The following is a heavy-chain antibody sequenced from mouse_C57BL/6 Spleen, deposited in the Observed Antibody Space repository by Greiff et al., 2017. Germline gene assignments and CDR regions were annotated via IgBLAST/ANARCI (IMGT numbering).Heavy chain of an antibody. J-gene: IGHJ2*01. CDR1: GYSFTGYY. Sequence: EVQLQQSGPELVKPGASVKISCKASGYSFTGYYMHWVKQSSEKSLEWIGEINPSTGGTSYNQKFKGKATLTVDKSSSTAYMQLKSLTSEDSAVYYCARLHYYWGQGTTLTVSS. V-gene: IGHV1-43*01. CDR3: ARLHYY. CDR2: INPSTGGT.